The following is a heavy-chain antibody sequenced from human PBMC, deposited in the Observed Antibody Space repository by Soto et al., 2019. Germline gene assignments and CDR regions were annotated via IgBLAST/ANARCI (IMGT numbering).Heavy chain of an antibody. CDR1: GYTLTELS. CDR3: ATDILGGYYDCSGYYDWFDP. Sequence: ASVKVSCKVSGYTLTELSMHWVRQAPGKGLEWVGGFDPEDGETIYAQKFQGRVTMTEDTSTDTAYMELSSLRSEDTAVYYCATDILGGYYDCSGYYDWFDPWGQGTLVTVSS. V-gene: IGHV1-24*01. D-gene: IGHD3-22*01. J-gene: IGHJ5*02. CDR2: FDPEDGET.